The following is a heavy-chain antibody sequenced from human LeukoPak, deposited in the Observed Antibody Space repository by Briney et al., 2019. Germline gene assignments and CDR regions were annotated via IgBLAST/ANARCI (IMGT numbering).Heavy chain of an antibody. CDR1: GYSFTSYW. Sequence: GESLKISCQGSGYSFTSYWIGWVRQMPGKGLEWMGFIYPGDSDTKYSPSFQGQVTMSADRSISIAYLQWSSLKASDTAMYYCARLLGQTTNGWFDTWGQGTLVTVSS. V-gene: IGHV5-51*01. J-gene: IGHJ5*02. CDR3: ARLLGQTTNGWFDT. D-gene: IGHD4/OR15-4a*01. CDR2: IYPGDSDT.